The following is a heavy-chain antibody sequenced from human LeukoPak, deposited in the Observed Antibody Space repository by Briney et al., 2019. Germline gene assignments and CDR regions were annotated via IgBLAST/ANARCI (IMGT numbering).Heavy chain of an antibody. J-gene: IGHJ6*02. Sequence: SETLSLTCTVSGGSFSGYYWSWIRQPPGKGLDWIGHVHYSGSVNYNPSHKSRVTISMDTSKNQFSLRLSSVTAVDTAAYYCARVSGATITTYYGMDVWGHGTTVTVS. V-gene: IGHV4-59*01. CDR3: ARVSGATITTYYGMDV. CDR2: VHYSGSV. CDR1: GGSFSGYY. D-gene: IGHD4-11*01.